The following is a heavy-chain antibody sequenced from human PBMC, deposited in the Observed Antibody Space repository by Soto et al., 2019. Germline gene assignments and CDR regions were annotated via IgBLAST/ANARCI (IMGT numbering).Heavy chain of an antibody. D-gene: IGHD2-2*01. CDR2: ISGSGGST. J-gene: IGHJ6*02. Sequence: PGGSLRLSCAASGFTFSSYAMCWVRQAPGKGLEWVSAISGSGGSTYYADSVKGRFTISRDNSKNTLYLQMNSLRAEDTAVYYCAKDSYRVVVPAAIEYYYYGMDVWGQXTTVTVS. V-gene: IGHV3-23*01. CDR3: AKDSYRVVVPAAIEYYYYGMDV. CDR1: GFTFSSYA.